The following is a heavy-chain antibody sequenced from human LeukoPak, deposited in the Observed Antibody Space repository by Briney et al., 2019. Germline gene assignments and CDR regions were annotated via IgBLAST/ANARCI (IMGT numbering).Heavy chain of an antibody. CDR2: IYTSGST. J-gene: IGHJ4*02. CDR3: ARAPRVVLDFDY. Sequence: SQALSLTCTVSGGSISSGSYYWSWIRQPAGKGLEWIGRIYTSGSTNYNPSLKSRVTISVDTSKNQFSLKLSSVTAADTAVYFSARAPRVVLDFDYSGQGTLVTVSS. CDR1: GGSISSGSYY. V-gene: IGHV4-61*02. D-gene: IGHD3-3*01.